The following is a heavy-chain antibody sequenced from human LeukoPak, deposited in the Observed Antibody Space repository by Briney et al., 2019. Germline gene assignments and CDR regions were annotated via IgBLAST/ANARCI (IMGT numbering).Heavy chain of an antibody. Sequence: SETLSLTCTVSGGSISSSSYYWGWIRQPPGKGLEWIGSIYYSGSTYYNPSLKSRVTISVDTSKNQFSLKLSSVTAADTAVYYCARDRGGGYSYGLGSDYWGQGTLVTVSS. D-gene: IGHD5-18*01. V-gene: IGHV4-39*07. CDR2: IYYSGST. CDR3: ARDRGGGYSYGLGSDY. J-gene: IGHJ4*02. CDR1: GGSISSSSYY.